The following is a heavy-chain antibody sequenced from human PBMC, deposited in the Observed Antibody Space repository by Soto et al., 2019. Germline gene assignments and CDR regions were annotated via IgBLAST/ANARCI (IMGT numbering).Heavy chain of an antibody. V-gene: IGHV3-7*03. CDR2: IKQDGSEK. Sequence: GGSLRLSCAASGFTFSSYWMSWVRQAPGKGREWVANIKQDGSEKYYVDSVKGRFTISRDNAKNSLYLQMNSLRAEDTAVYYCARAGADTAMAIVYYFDYWGQGTLVTVSS. D-gene: IGHD5-18*01. J-gene: IGHJ4*02. CDR1: GFTFSSYW. CDR3: ARAGADTAMAIVYYFDY.